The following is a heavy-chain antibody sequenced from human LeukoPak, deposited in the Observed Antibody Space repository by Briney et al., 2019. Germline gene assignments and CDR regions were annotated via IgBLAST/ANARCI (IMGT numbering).Heavy chain of an antibody. CDR3: ARVLTEDYDDSYNWYFDL. V-gene: IGHV1-18*01. D-gene: IGHD4-17*01. CDR1: VYTLTSYG. CDR2: ITTYNGNT. J-gene: IGHJ2*01. Sequence: GSSVKVSRKSSVYTLTSYGISWVRQAPGQGLEWKGWITTYNGNTNYAQKLQGRVTMTTDTSTSTAYMELRSLRSDDTAVYYCARVLTEDYDDSYNWYFDLWGRGTLVTVSS.